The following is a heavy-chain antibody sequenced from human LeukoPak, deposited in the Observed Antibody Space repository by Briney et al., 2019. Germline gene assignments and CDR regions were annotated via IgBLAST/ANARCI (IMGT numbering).Heavy chain of an antibody. V-gene: IGHV4-39*01. CDR2: IYYSGST. Sequence: PSETLSLTCTGSGGSISSSIYDSGSIRQPPGKGLEWIGRIYYSGSTYYNPSLKSRVTISVDTSKNQFSLKLSSATAVDTAVYYCARHAGRPNGIVARLYYYYYMDVWGKGTTVTVSS. CDR3: ARHAGRPNGIVARLYYYYYMDV. J-gene: IGHJ6*03. D-gene: IGHD6-6*01. CDR1: GGSISSSIYD.